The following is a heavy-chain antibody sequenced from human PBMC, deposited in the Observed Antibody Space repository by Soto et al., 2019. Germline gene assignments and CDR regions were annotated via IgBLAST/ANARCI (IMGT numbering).Heavy chain of an antibody. CDR3: AHKGGRGAAMDV. V-gene: IGHV2-5*02. CDR2: IYWDDDK. Sequence: QITLKESGPTLVKPTQTLTLTCTFSGFSLSTRGVGVSWIRQPPGKALEWLALIYWDDDKRYSPFLKSRLTITTDTSKNHVVLTMTNMDPVDTATYYCAHKGGRGAAMDVWGQGTTVTVSS. D-gene: IGHD2-15*01. J-gene: IGHJ6*02. CDR1: GFSLSTRGVG.